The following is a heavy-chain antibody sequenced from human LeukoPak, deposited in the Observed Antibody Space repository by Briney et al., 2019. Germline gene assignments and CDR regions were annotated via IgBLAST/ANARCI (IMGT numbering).Heavy chain of an antibody. CDR2: IWYDGSNK. V-gene: IGHV3-33*01. CDR1: GFTFSSYG. J-gene: IGHJ5*02. CDR3: VRDSEAWCFDP. D-gene: IGHD2-8*01. Sequence: GGSLRLSCAASGFTFSSYGMHWVRQAPGKGLEWVAVIWYDGSNKYYADSVKGRFTISRDNSKNTLYLQMNSLRAEDTAVYYCVRDSEAWCFDPWGQGTLVTVSS.